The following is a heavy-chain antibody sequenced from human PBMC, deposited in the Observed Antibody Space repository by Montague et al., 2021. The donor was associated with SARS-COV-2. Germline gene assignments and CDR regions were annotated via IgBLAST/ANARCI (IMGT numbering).Heavy chain of an antibody. CDR1: DGSFSGYY. CDR2: INHSGST. CDR3: TREGYQVLWSDYYYYGMDV. J-gene: IGHJ6*02. V-gene: IGHV4-34*01. Sequence: SETLSLTCAVYDGSFSGYYWSWIRQPPGKGLEWIGEINHSGSTNXNPSLKSRVTISVDTSKNQFSLKLSSVTAADTAVYYCTREGYQVLWSDYYYYGMDVWGQGTTVTVSS. D-gene: IGHD2-2*01.